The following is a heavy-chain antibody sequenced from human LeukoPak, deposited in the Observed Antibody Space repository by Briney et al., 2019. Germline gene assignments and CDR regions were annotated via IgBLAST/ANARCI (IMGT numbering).Heavy chain of an antibody. J-gene: IGHJ4*02. Sequence: ASVKVSCKASGYTFTGYYMHWVRQAPGQGLEWMGRINPNSGGTNYAQKFQGRVTVTRDTSISTAYMELSRLRSDDTAVYYCARRYRYDYGGNSLGYWGQGTLVTVSS. D-gene: IGHD4-23*01. V-gene: IGHV1-2*06. CDR2: INPNSGGT. CDR1: GYTFTGYY. CDR3: ARRYRYDYGGNSLGY.